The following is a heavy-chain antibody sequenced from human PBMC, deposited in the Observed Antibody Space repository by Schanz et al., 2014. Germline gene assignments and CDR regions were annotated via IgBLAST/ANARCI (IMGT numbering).Heavy chain of an antibody. CDR1: GFGFDDYA. J-gene: IGHJ4*02. Sequence: VQLVESGGGVVRPGGSLRLSCAASGFGFDDYAMSWVRQAPGKGLEWVSGINWNGGSTGYADSVKGRFTISRDNSKNTVYLQMNSLRGEDTGMYYCARGDPVAGLDYWGRGTLVTVSS. CDR2: INWNGGST. CDR3: ARGDPVAGLDY. V-gene: IGHV3-20*04.